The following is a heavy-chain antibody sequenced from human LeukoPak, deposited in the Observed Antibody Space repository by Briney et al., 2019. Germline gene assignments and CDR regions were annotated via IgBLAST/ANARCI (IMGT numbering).Heavy chain of an antibody. CDR2: ISSSSSTI. CDR3: ARAYLYYASDY. Sequence: GGSLRLSCAASGFTFSSYSMNWVRQAPGKGLEWVSYISSSSSTIYYADSVKGRFTISRDNAKNSLYLQMSSLRAEDTAVYYCARAYLYYASDYWGQGTLVTVSS. CDR1: GFTFSSYS. J-gene: IGHJ4*02. D-gene: IGHD1-26*01. V-gene: IGHV3-48*04.